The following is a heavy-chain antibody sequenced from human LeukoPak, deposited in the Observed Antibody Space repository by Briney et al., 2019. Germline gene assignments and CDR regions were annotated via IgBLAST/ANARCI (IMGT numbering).Heavy chain of an antibody. CDR1: GYTFTSYY. CDR2: INPSGGST. D-gene: IGHD5-18*01. Sequence: PAASVKVSCTASGYTFTSYYMHWVRQAPGQGLEWMGIINPSGGSTSYAQKFQGRVTMTRDTSTGTVYMELSSLRSEDTAVYYCARQQYSYGSGFDYWGRGTLVTVSS. J-gene: IGHJ4*02. V-gene: IGHV1-46*01. CDR3: ARQQYSYGSGFDY.